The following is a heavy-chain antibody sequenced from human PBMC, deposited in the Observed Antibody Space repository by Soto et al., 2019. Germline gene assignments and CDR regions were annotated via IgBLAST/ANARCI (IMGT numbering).Heavy chain of an antibody. CDR3: ARDGVVLTRYSEGCFDY. CDR1: GGTFSSYA. D-gene: IGHD3-9*01. J-gene: IGHJ4*02. CDR2: IIPIFGTA. V-gene: IGHV1-69*01. Sequence: QVQLVQSGAEVKKPGSSVKVSCKASGGTFSSYAISWVRQAPGQGLEWMGGIIPIFGTANYAQKFQGRVTITADESTSTAYMELSSLSSEDTAVYYCARDGVVLTRYSEGCFDYWGQGTLVTVSS.